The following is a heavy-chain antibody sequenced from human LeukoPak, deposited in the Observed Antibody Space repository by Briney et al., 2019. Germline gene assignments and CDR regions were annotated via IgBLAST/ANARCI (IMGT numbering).Heavy chain of an antibody. J-gene: IGHJ4*02. CDR3: ARDSPLSIAVAGAFDY. CDR1: GFTFSSYG. Sequence: SGGSLRLSCAASGFTFSSYGMHWVRQAPGKGLEWVAFIRYDGSNKYYADSVKGRFTISRDNSKNTLYLQMNSLRAEDTAVYYCARDSPLSIAVAGAFDYWGQGTLVTVSS. V-gene: IGHV3-30*02. D-gene: IGHD6-19*01. CDR2: IRYDGSNK.